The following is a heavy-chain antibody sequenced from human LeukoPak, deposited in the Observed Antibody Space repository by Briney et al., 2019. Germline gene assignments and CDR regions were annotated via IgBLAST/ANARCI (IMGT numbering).Heavy chain of an antibody. D-gene: IGHD3-22*01. CDR2: INHSGST. J-gene: IGHJ4*02. CDR3: ARESRRYYYDSSGYYYNDY. V-gene: IGHV4-34*01. Sequence: SETLSLTCAVYGGSFSGYYWCWIRQPPGKGLEWIGEINHSGSTNYNPSLKSRVTISVDTSKNQFSLKLSSVTAADTAVYYCARESRRYYYDSSGYYYNDYWGQGTLATVSS. CDR1: GGSFSGYY.